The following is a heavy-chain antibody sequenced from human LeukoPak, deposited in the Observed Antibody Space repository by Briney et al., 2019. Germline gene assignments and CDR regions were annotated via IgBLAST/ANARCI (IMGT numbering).Heavy chain of an antibody. D-gene: IGHD3-10*01. Sequence: SETLSLTCAVYGGPLSGYYWSWIRQPPGKGLEWIGEINHSGSTNYNPSLKSRVTISVDTSKNQFSLKLSSVTAADTAVYYCARTVKFRGAYDYWGQGTLVTVSS. J-gene: IGHJ4*02. V-gene: IGHV4-34*01. CDR3: ARTVKFRGAYDY. CDR2: INHSGST. CDR1: GGPLSGYY.